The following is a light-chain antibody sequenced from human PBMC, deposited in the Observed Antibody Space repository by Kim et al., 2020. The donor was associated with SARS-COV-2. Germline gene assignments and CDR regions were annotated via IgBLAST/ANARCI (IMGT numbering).Light chain of an antibody. CDR1: QVISNY. CDR2: GAS. V-gene: IGKV1-16*01. J-gene: IGKJ4*01. CDR3: QQYNTYPLT. Sequence: SASVGDRVTITCRASQVISNYLAWFQQKSGKAPKSLIYGASSLHSGVPPRFSGNGSGTDFTLSISSLQPEDFATYYCQQYNTYPLTFGGGTKLEI.